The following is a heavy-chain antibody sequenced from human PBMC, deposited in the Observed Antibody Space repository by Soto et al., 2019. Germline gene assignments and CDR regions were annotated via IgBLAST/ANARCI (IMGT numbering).Heavy chain of an antibody. V-gene: IGHV3-30*18. Sequence: GGSLRLSSAASGFTFSSYGMHWVRQAPGKGLEWVEVISYDGSNKYYADSVKGRFTISRDNSKNTLYLQMNSLRAEDTAVYYCAKDLPYNGMDVWGQGTTVTVSS. J-gene: IGHJ6*02. CDR3: AKDLPYNGMDV. CDR2: ISYDGSNK. CDR1: GFTFSSYG.